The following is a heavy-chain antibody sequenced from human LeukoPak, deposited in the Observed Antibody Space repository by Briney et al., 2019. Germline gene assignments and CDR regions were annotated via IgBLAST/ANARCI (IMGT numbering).Heavy chain of an antibody. CDR1: GYTFTTYG. D-gene: IGHD3-3*01. V-gene: IGHV1-18*01. CDR2: ISAYNGNT. CDR3: ARDAVDFWSGFMGTVDV. Sequence: ASVKVSCKASGYTFTTYGISWVRQAPGQGLEWMGWISAYNGNTNYAQKLQGRVTMTTDTSTSTAYMELRSLRSDDTAVYHCARDAVDFWSGFMGTVDVWGKGTTVTVSS. J-gene: IGHJ6*04.